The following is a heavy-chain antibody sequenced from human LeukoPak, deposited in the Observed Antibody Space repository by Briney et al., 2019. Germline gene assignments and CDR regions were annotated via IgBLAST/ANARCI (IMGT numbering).Heavy chain of an antibody. D-gene: IGHD2-2*01. J-gene: IGHJ4*02. CDR2: INSDGSST. Sequence: PGGSLRLSCAASGFTFSSYWMHWVRQAPGKGLVWVSRINSDGSSTSYADSVKGRFTISRDNSKNTLHLQMNSLRAEDTAVYYCAKDKVVPAAWEYYFDYWGQGTLVTVSS. V-gene: IGHV3-74*01. CDR1: GFTFSSYW. CDR3: AKDKVVPAAWEYYFDY.